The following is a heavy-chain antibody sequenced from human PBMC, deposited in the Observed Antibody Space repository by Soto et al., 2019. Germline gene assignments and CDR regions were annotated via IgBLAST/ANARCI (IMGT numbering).Heavy chain of an antibody. Sequence: GGSLRLCCAASGFIVSDHYMNWVRQAPGKGLEWLSVVYSGSATYYADSVKGRFTISRDNSKNTVFLHMNSLRVEDTAVYYCARGKSGYLTFDFWGQGTQVTVSS. CDR1: GFIVSDHY. CDR2: VYSGSAT. D-gene: IGHD3-22*01. V-gene: IGHV3-53*01. CDR3: ARGKSGYLTFDF. J-gene: IGHJ4*02.